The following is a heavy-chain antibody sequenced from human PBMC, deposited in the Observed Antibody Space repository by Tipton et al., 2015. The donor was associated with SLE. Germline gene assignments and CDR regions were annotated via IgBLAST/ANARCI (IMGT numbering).Heavy chain of an antibody. J-gene: IGHJ6*02. CDR1: GFTFSSYE. CDR2: ISYDGSNK. Sequence: SLRLSCAASGFTFSSYEMNWVRQAPGKGLEWVAVISYDGSNKYYADSVKGRFTISRDNSKNTLYLQMNSLRAEDTAVYYCAGDSYGMDVWGQGTTVTVSS. CDR3: AGDSYGMDV. V-gene: IGHV3-30*04.